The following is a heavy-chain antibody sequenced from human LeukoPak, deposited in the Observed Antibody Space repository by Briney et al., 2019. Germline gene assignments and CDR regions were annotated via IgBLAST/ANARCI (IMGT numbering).Heavy chain of an antibody. CDR1: GFPFSTHS. CDR3: AKSDTAMVANFDY. V-gene: IGHV3-23*01. CDR2: ISGSGGST. J-gene: IGHJ4*02. Sequence: GGSLRLSCAASGFPFSTHSLNWVRQAPGKGLEWVSAISGSGGSTYYADSVKGRFTISRDNSKNTLYLQMNSLRAEDTAVYYCAKSDTAMVANFDYWGQGTLVTVSS. D-gene: IGHD5-18*01.